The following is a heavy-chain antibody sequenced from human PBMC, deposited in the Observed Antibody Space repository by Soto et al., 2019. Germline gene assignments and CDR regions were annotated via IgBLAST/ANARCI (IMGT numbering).Heavy chain of an antibody. J-gene: IGHJ5*02. CDR3: ARALSIAAPHNWFDP. Sequence: SETLSLTCTVSGGSIISYYWSWIRQPPGKGLEWIGYIYYSGSTNYNPSLKSRVTISVDTSKNQFSLKLSSVTAADTAVYYCARALSIAAPHNWFDPWGQGTLVTVSS. CDR2: IYYSGST. V-gene: IGHV4-59*01. D-gene: IGHD6-6*01. CDR1: GGSIISYY.